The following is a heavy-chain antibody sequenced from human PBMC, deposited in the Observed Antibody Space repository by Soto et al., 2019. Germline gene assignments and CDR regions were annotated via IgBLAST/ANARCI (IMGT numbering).Heavy chain of an antibody. CDR1: GFTFSSYV. CDR3: AKLAHYSYYFDY. CDR2: ISGSGDST. J-gene: IGHJ4*02. V-gene: IGHV3-23*01. D-gene: IGHD2-15*01. Sequence: GVSLRLSCAASGFTFSSYVMSWVRQAPGKGLEWVSAISGSGDSTYYADSVKGRFTISRDNSKNTLYLQMNSLTAEDTAVYFCAKLAHYSYYFDYWGQGTPVTV.